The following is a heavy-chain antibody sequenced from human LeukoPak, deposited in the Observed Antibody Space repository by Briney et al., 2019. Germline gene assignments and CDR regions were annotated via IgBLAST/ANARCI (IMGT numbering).Heavy chain of an antibody. CDR3: ARDLSGGYYYGSGSTPL. D-gene: IGHD3-10*01. V-gene: IGHV3-21*04. CDR1: GFTFSVDG. Sequence: GGSLRLSCSGSGFTFSVDGMNWVRQAPGKGLEWVSSISPDSTFIPQADSVKGRFTISRYNSKNTLYLQMNSLRSDDTAVYYCARDLSGGYYYGSGSTPLWGQGTLVTVSS. J-gene: IGHJ4*02. CDR2: ISPDSTFI.